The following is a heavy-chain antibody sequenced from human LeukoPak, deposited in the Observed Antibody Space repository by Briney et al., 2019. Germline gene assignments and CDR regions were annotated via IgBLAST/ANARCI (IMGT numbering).Heavy chain of an antibody. D-gene: IGHD1-14*01. V-gene: IGHV4-39*01. J-gene: IGHJ4*02. CDR2: IYYSGIT. CDR1: GGSISSSLYY. CDR3: ARPKFNYGTRYFDY. Sequence: SETLSLTCTVSGGSISSSLYYWGWIRQPPGKGLEWTGSIYYSGITYYNPSLKSRITISVDTSNNQFSLKLSSVTAADTAVYYCARPKFNYGTRYFDYWGQGTLVTVSS.